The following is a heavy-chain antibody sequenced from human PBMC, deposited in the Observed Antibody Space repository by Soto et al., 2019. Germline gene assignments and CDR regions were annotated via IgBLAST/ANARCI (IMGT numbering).Heavy chain of an antibody. D-gene: IGHD2-15*01. CDR3: ARGRYCLTGRCFPNWFDS. Sequence: SETLSLTCSVSGDSISTVDYFWAWVRQPPGQALEYIGYIYKSATTYYNPSFESRVAISLDTSKSQFSLNVTSVTAADTAVYFCARGRYCLTGRCFPNWFDSWGQGTLVTVSS. J-gene: IGHJ5*01. CDR2: IYKSATT. CDR1: GDSISTVDYF. V-gene: IGHV4-30-4*01.